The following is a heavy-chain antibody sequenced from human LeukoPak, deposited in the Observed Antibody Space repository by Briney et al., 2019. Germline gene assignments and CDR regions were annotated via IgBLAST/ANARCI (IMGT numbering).Heavy chain of an antibody. CDR3: ARLLYYCSGGSC. CDR1: GFTFDDYA. J-gene: IGHJ4*02. Sequence: GGSLRLSCAASGFTFDDYAMHWVRQAPGKGLEWVAVISYDGSNKYYADSVKGRFTISRDNSKNTLYLQMNSLRAEDTAVYYCARLLYYCSGGSCWGQGTLVTVSS. CDR2: ISYDGSNK. D-gene: IGHD2-15*01. V-gene: IGHV3-30-3*01.